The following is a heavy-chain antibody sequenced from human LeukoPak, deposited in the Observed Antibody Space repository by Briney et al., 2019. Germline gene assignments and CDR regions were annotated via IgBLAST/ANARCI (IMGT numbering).Heavy chain of an antibody. V-gene: IGHV4-61*02. J-gene: IGHJ6*03. CDR1: GGSISSGSYY. D-gene: IGHD2-2*01. Sequence: SETLSLTCTVSGGSISSGSYYWSWIRQPAGKGLEWIGRIYTSGSTNYNPSLKSRVTISVDTSKNQFSLKLSSVTAADTAVYYCARILIVVVPAASYYYYMDVWGKGTTVTVSS. CDR2: IYTSGST. CDR3: ARILIVVVPAASYYYYMDV.